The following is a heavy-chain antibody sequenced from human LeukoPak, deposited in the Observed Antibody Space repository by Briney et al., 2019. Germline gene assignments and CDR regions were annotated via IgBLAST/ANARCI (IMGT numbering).Heavy chain of an antibody. CDR2: ISSSSSYI. D-gene: IGHD5-24*01. J-gene: IGHJ5*02. V-gene: IGHV3-21*01. Sequence: GGSLRLSCAAPGFTFSSYSMNWVRQAPGKGLEWVSSISSSSSYIYYADSVKGRFTISRDNAKNSLYLQMNSLRAEDTAVYYCARERDGLGFDPWGQGTLVTVSS. CDR3: ARERDGLGFDP. CDR1: GFTFSSYS.